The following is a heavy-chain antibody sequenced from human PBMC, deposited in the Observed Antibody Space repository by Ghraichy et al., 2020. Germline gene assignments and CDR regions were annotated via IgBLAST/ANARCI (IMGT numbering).Heavy chain of an antibody. D-gene: IGHD6-19*01. J-gene: IGHJ4*02. CDR1: GYTFTSYD. CDR3: ARDVGGSGWYRY. Sequence: ASVKVSCKASGYTFTSYDINWVRQATGQGLEWMGWMNPNSGNTGYAQKFQGRVTMTRNTSISTAYMELSSLRSEDTAVYYCARDVGGSGWYRYWGQGTLVTVSS. V-gene: IGHV1-8*01. CDR2: MNPNSGNT.